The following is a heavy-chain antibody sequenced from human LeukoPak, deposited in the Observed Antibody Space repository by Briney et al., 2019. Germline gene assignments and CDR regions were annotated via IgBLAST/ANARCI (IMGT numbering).Heavy chain of an antibody. CDR1: GGSISSYY. J-gene: IGHJ6*03. Sequence: SETLSLTCTVSGGSISSYYWSWIRQPPGKGLEWIGYISYSGSSNYNPSLKSRVSISVDTSKNQFSLKLSSVTAADTAVYYCARVSGQWLVLVYYYYMDAWGKGTTVTISS. CDR2: ISYSGSS. CDR3: ARVSGQWLVLVYYYYMDA. D-gene: IGHD6-19*01. V-gene: IGHV4-59*12.